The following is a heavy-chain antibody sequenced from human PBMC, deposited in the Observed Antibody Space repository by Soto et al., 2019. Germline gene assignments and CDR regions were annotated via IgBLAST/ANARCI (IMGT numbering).Heavy chain of an antibody. Sequence: SETLSLTCTVSGGSISSGGYYWSWIRQHPGKGLEWIGYIYYSGSTYYNPSLKSRVTISVDTSKNQFSLKLSSVTAADTAVYYCARYYYDSSGYRNDWGQGTLVTVSS. J-gene: IGHJ4*02. CDR3: ARYYYDSSGYRND. D-gene: IGHD3-22*01. CDR2: IYYSGST. V-gene: IGHV4-31*03. CDR1: GGSISSGGYY.